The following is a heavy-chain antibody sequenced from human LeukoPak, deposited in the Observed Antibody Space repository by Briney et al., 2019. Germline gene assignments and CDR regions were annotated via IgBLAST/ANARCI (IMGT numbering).Heavy chain of an antibody. CDR1: GGSFSGYY. CDR2: INHSGST. Sequence: SETLSLTCAVYGGSFSGYYWSWIRQPPGKGLEWIGEINHSGSTNYNPSLKSRVTISVDTSKNQFSLKLSSVTAADTAVYYCARELRSITIFGVVIIGYYFDYWGQGTLVTVSP. CDR3: ARELRSITIFGVVIIGYYFDY. V-gene: IGHV4-34*01. D-gene: IGHD3-3*01. J-gene: IGHJ4*02.